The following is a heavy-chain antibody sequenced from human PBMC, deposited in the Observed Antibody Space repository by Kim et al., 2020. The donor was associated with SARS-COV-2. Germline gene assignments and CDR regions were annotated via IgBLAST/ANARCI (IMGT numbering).Heavy chain of an antibody. CDR3: ASRIAAADDI. Sequence: IANYAQKFQGRVTITADKSTSTAYMELSSLRSEDTAVYYCASRIAAADDIWGQGTMVTVSS. CDR2: IA. V-gene: IGHV1-69*02. D-gene: IGHD6-13*01. J-gene: IGHJ3*02.